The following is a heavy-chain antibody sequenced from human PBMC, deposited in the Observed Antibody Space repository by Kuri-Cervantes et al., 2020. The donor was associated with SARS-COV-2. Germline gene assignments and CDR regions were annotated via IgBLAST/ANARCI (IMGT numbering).Heavy chain of an antibody. CDR1: GFTFSSYA. CDR3: AKGPRWGMGDARFDF. J-gene: IGHJ4*02. V-gene: IGHV3-30-3*01. CDR2: ISYDGSNK. Sequence: GESLKISCAASGFTFSSYAMHWVRQAPGKGLEWVAVISYDGSNKYYADSVKGRFTISRDNSKNTLYLQMNSLRAEDTAVYYCAKGPRWGMGDARFDFWGQGTLVTSPQ. D-gene: IGHD3-16*01.